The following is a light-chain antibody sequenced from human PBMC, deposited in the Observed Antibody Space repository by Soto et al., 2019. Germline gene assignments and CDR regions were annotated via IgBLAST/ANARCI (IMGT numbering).Light chain of an antibody. CDR1: QTVWTNY. J-gene: IGKJ2*02. CDR2: GAS. Sequence: EVVLTQSPGTLSLSPGERATLSCRASQTVWTNYLAWFHYRPGQAPRLVIYGASRRATGIPDRFTGSGSGTDFTLTITRLEPEDFGVYYCHQYADSRTFGQGTKLEIK. V-gene: IGKV3-20*01. CDR3: HQYADSRT.